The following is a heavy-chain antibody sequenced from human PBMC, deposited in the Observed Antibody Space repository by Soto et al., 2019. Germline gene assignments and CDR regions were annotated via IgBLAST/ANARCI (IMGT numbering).Heavy chain of an antibody. CDR2: IKTDGSIT. CDR3: AKDMNSVPEY. J-gene: IGHJ4*02. V-gene: IGHV3-74*01. Sequence: PGGSLRLSCAASGFTFSSYWMYWVRQAPGKGLVWVSRIKTDGSITSYADSVKGRFTVSRDNARDMLYLQMNSPRAEDTAVYYCAKDMNSVPEYWGQGTLVTVSS. D-gene: IGHD1-7*01. CDR1: GFTFSSYW.